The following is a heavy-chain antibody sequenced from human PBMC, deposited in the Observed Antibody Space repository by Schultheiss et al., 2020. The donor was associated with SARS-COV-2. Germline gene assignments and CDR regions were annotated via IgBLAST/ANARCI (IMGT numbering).Heavy chain of an antibody. D-gene: IGHD3-9*01. V-gene: IGHV4-4*07. CDR2: IYASGST. J-gene: IGHJ4*02. CDR3: ARVQNTLTGFDY. CDR1: GGSISTYY. Sequence: SETLSLTCTVSGGSISTYYWNWIRQPAGKGLQWIGRIYASGSTTYNPSLKSRVALSVDTSKNQFSLQLNSVTADDTAVYYCARVQNTLTGFDYWGQGTLVTVSS.